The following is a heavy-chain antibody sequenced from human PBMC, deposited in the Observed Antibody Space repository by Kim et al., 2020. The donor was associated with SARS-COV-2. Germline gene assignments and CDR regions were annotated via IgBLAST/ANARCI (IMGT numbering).Heavy chain of an antibody. J-gene: IGHJ5*02. CDR3: ARGRWYYDFWSGKKGGEYWFDP. V-gene: IGHV3-13*01. CDR2: IGTAGDT. D-gene: IGHD3-3*01. Sequence: GGSLRLSCAASGFTFSSYDMHWVRQATGKGLEWVSAIGTAGDTYYPGSVKGRFTISRENAKNSLYLQMNSLRSGDMAVYYCARGRWYYDFWSGKKGGEYWFDPWGQGNMVTVSS. CDR1: GFTFSSYD.